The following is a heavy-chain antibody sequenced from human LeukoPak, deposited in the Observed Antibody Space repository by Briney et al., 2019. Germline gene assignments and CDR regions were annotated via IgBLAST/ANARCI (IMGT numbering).Heavy chain of an antibody. CDR3: ARGGAYYDFWSGYPPFDP. J-gene: IGHJ5*02. CDR1: GYSFTSYY. V-gene: IGHV1-46*01. CDR2: INPSGSSA. Sequence: ASVKVSCKASGYSFTSYYMHWVRQAPGQGLEWMGFINPSGSSAAYAQKFQGRLTMTRDMFTSTVYMELSSLRSEDTAVYYCARGGAYYDFWSGYPPFDPWGQGTLVTVSS. D-gene: IGHD3-3*01.